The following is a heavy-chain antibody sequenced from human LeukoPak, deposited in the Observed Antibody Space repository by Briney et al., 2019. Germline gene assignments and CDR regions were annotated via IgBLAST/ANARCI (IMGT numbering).Heavy chain of an antibody. V-gene: IGHV4-59*01. CDR2: IYYSGIT. CDR1: GGSISSYY. Sequence: SETLSLTCTVSGGSISSYYWSWIRQPPGKGLEWIGYIYYSGITNYNPSLKSRVTISVDTSKNQFSLKLSSVTAADTAVYYCTRPPFDYWGQGTLVTVSS. J-gene: IGHJ4*02. CDR3: TRPPFDY.